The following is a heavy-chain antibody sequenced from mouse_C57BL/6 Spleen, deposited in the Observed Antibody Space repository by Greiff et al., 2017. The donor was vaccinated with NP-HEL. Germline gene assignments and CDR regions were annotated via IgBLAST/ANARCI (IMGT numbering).Heavy chain of an antibody. CDR3: AKCKRATDYYAMDY. V-gene: IGHV2-3*01. D-gene: IGHD1-1*01. CDR1: GFSLTSYG. Sequence: QVQLKESGPGLVAPSQCLSITCTVSGFSLTSYGVSWVRQPPGKGLEWLGVIWGDGSTNYHSALISRLSISKDNSKNQVFVKRNSLQTDDTATYYCAKCKRATDYYAMDYWGQGTSVTVAS. J-gene: IGHJ4*01. CDR2: IWGDGST.